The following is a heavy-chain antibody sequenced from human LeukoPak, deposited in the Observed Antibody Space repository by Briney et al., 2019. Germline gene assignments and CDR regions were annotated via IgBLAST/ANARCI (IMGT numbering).Heavy chain of an antibody. D-gene: IGHD1-14*01. CDR3: ARGELEPLDY. Sequence: GGSLRLSCAASGFTFSSHSMNWVRQAPGKGMEWVSYISSSSSTIYYADSVKGRFTISRDNAKNSLYLHMNSLRDEDTAVYYCARGELEPLDYWGQGTLVTVSS. CDR2: ISSSSSTI. CDR1: GFTFSSHS. V-gene: IGHV3-48*02. J-gene: IGHJ4*02.